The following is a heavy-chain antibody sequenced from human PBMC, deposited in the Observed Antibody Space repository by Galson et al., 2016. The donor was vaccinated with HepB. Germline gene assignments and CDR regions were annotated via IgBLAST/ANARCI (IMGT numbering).Heavy chain of an antibody. V-gene: IGHV6-1*01. CDR1: GDSVSSNTAA. CDR2: TYYRSKWYN. Sequence: CAISGDSVSSNTAAWSWIRQSPSRGLEWLGRTYYRSKWYNDYAVSVKSRVTINPDTSKNQFSLQLSSVTAADTAVYYCARGGDYDSSGRFDYWGQGTLVTVSS. D-gene: IGHD3-22*01. CDR3: ARGGDYDSSGRFDY. J-gene: IGHJ4*02.